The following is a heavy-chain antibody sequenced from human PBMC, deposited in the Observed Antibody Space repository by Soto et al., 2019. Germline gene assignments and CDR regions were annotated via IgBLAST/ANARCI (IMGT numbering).Heavy chain of an antibody. J-gene: IGHJ4*02. CDR3: AKDEGTLMTTVTTALDY. D-gene: IGHD4-17*01. CDR1: GFTFSSYA. Sequence: GESLKISCAASGFTFSSYAMSWVRQAPGKGLEWVSAISGSGGSTYYADSVKGRFTISRDNSKNTLYLQMNSLRAEDTAVYYCAKDEGTLMTTVTTALDYWGQGTLVTVSS. V-gene: IGHV3-23*01. CDR2: ISGSGGST.